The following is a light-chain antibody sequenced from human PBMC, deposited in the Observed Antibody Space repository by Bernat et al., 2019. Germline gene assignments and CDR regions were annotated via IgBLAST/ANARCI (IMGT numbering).Light chain of an antibody. CDR3: QHLNNFPIT. Sequence: DIQLTQSPPFLSASVGDRVTITCRASQAIGIYLDWYQQKPGKAPKLLIYGASTLQTGVPSRFSGSGSGTEFTLTIGSLQPEDFATVYCQHLNNFPITFGQGTRLEIK. J-gene: IGKJ5*01. V-gene: IGKV1-9*01. CDR2: GAS. CDR1: QAIGIY.